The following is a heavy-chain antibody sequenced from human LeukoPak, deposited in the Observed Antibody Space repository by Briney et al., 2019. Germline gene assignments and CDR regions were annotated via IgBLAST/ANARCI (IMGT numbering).Heavy chain of an antibody. J-gene: IGHJ4*02. CDR3: ARPTRYSSGWYGPSYYFDY. V-gene: IGHV4-59*08. CDR1: GGSISSYY. Sequence: SETLSLTCTVSGGSISSYYWSWIRQPPGKGLEWIGYIYYSGSTNYNPSLKSRVTIPVDTSKNQFSLKLSSVTTADTSVYDCARPTRYSSGWYGPSYYFDYWGQGTLVTVSS. D-gene: IGHD6-19*01. CDR2: IYYSGST.